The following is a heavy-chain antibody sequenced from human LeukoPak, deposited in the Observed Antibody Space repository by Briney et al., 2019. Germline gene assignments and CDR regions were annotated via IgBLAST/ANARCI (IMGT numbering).Heavy chain of an antibody. CDR3: ARGLPDDMLYSYRQLLDY. CDR2: IIPILGIA. D-gene: IGHD2-8*01. Sequence: SVKVSCKASGGTFSSYAISWVRQAPGQGLEWMGRIIPILGIANYAQKFQGRVTITADKSTSTAYMELSSLRSEDTAVYYCARGLPDDMLYSYRQLLDYWGQGTLVTVSS. CDR1: GGTFSSYA. V-gene: IGHV1-69*04. J-gene: IGHJ4*02.